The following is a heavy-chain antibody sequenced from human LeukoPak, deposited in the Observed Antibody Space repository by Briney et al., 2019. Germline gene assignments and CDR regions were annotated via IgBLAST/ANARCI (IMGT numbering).Heavy chain of an antibody. CDR1: GFTFSSYW. D-gene: IGHD2-15*01. Sequence: PGGSLRLSCAASGFTFSSYWMHWVRQAPGKGLVWVSRINSDGRSTNYADSVKGRFTISRDNAKNTLYLQMNSLRAEDTAVYYCASYCSGGSCHDFDYWGQGTLVTVSS. V-gene: IGHV3-74*01. CDR2: INSDGRST. CDR3: ASYCSGGSCHDFDY. J-gene: IGHJ4*02.